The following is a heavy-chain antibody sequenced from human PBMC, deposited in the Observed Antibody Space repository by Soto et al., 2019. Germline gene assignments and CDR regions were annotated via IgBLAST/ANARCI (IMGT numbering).Heavy chain of an antibody. D-gene: IGHD3-16*01. V-gene: IGHV3-30*19. CDR1: GFTFRSYV. J-gene: IGHJ4*02. Sequence: QVQLVESGGGVVQPGTSLRLSCVGSGFTFRSYVIHWVRQAPGKGLEWVALTSYDGSNKYNEDSRKGRFTISRDNSRNTVDLQMDNLSLEDTALYYCARWGTTGGLEVWGQGTLVSVSS. CDR2: TSYDGSNK. CDR3: ARWGTTGGLEV.